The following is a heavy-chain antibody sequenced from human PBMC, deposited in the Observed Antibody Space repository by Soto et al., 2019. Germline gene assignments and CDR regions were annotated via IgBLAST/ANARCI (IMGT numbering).Heavy chain of an antibody. J-gene: IGHJ3*02. D-gene: IGHD3-10*01. CDR2: IYYSGST. CDR3: ARDIKNPLYGSGSYYNFGAFDI. Sequence: SETLSLTCTVSGGSISSGGYYWSWIRQHPGKGLEWIGYIYYSGSTYYNPSLKGRVTISVDTSKNQFSLKLSSVTAADTAVYYCARDIKNPLYGSGSYYNFGAFDIWGQGTMVTVSS. V-gene: IGHV4-31*03. CDR1: GGSISSGGYY.